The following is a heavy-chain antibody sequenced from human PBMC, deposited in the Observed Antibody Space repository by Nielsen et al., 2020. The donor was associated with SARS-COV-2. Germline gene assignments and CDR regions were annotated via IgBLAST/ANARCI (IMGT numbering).Heavy chain of an antibody. CDR2: ISTSSSPK. CDR3: ARCAYYYDSSGYPHPTLFDY. D-gene: IGHD3-22*01. J-gene: IGHJ4*02. V-gene: IGHV3-48*03. Sequence: WIRQPPGKGLEWVSYISTSSSPKYYADSVKGRFIISRDSAKNSLYLQMNSLGAEDTAVYYCARCAYYYDSSGYPHPTLFDYWGQGTLVTVSS.